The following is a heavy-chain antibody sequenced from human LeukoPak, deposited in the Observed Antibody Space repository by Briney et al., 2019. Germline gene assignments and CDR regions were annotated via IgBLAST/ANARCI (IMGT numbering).Heavy chain of an antibody. CDR1: GFTFSSYA. Sequence: GGSLRLSCAASGFTFSSYAMTWVRQAPGKGLEWVSIISGSGAITYYVDSVKGRSTISRDNSKNMLYLQMNSLRAEDTAVYYCAKGGLGAHFDYWGQGTLVTVSS. J-gene: IGHJ4*02. V-gene: IGHV3-23*01. D-gene: IGHD3/OR15-3a*01. CDR3: AKGGLGAHFDY. CDR2: ISGSGAIT.